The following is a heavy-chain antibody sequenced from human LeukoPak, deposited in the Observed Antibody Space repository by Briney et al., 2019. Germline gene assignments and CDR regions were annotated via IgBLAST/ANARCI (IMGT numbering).Heavy chain of an antibody. D-gene: IGHD6-13*01. Sequence: GGSLRLSCAVSGFTFSSFGMQWVRQAPGKGLEWVALISYDGSNKHYADSVKGRFTISRDNSKNTLYLQMNGLRPEDTAVYYCAKDRAGSWFGEATWGQGTLVTVSS. V-gene: IGHV3-30*18. CDR3: AKDRAGSWFGEAT. CDR1: GFTFSSFG. J-gene: IGHJ5*02. CDR2: ISYDGSNK.